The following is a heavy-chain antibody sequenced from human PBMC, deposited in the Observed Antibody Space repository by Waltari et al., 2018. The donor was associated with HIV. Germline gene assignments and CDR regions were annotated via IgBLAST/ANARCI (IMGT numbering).Heavy chain of an antibody. V-gene: IGHV3-66*01. CDR3: ARGSAARLQVRGGYFGLDV. Sequence: EVQVVESGGTLVQPGGSLRLSCAASRFTVSHNSMTWVRQAPGKRLEWVSIFYMGGKTDYADSAKGRFTISRDNRKNTVYLQMNSLRPEDTAVYYCARGSAARLQVRGGYFGLDVWGQGTTVTVSS. CDR2: FYMGGKT. D-gene: IGHD6-25*01. J-gene: IGHJ6*02. CDR1: RFTVSHNS.